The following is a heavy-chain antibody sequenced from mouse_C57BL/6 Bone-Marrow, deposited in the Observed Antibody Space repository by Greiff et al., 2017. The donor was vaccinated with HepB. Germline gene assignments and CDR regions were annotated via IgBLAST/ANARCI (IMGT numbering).Heavy chain of an antibody. CDR2: INYDGSST. CDR3: AIDDGYDGFAY. D-gene: IGHD2-2*01. CDR1: GFTFSDYY. J-gene: IGHJ3*01. Sequence: DVQLVESEGGLVQPGSSMKLSCTASGFTFSDYYMAWVRQVPEKGLEWVANINYDGSSTYYLDSLKSRFIISRDNAKNILYLQMSSLKSEDTATYYCAIDDGYDGFAYWGQGTLVTVSA. V-gene: IGHV5-16*01.